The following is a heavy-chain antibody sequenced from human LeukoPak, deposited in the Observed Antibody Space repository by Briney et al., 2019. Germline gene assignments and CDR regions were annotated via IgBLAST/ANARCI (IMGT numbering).Heavy chain of an antibody. CDR1: GFTFTSYG. V-gene: IGHV3-9*01. CDR2: ISWNSGSI. D-gene: IGHD3-10*01. Sequence: GGSLRLSCAASGFTFTSYGMSWVRQAPGKGLEWVSGISWNSGSIGYADSVKGRFTISRDNAKNSLYLQMNSLRAEDTALYYCAKDMDYCGSGSDYWGQGTLVTVSS. CDR3: AKDMDYCGSGSDY. J-gene: IGHJ4*02.